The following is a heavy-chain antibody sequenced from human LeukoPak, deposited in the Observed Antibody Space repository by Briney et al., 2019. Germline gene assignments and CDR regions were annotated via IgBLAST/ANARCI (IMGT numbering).Heavy chain of an antibody. D-gene: IGHD4-17*01. CDR1: GGSISSGGYS. J-gene: IGHJ4*02. CDR2: IYHSGST. Sequence: PSQTLSLTCAVSGGSISSGGYSWSWIRQPPEKGLEWIGYIYHSGSTYYNPSLKSRVTISVDRSKNQFSLKLSSVTAADTAVYYCARGYGDYLDYWGQGTLVTVSS. V-gene: IGHV4-30-2*01. CDR3: ARGYGDYLDY.